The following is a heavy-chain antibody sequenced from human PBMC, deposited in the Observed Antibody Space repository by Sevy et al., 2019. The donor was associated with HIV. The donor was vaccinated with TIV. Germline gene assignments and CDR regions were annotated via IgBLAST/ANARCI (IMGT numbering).Heavy chain of an antibody. D-gene: IGHD2-15*01. CDR2: IKPDGSGE. V-gene: IGHV3-7*01. Sequence: GGSLRLSCTASGLIFSGYWMSWVRQAPGKGLEWVANIKPDGSGEYYVDSVKGRFTMSRDNAKNSVYLQMNSLRGEDTALFYCARGRYCSGGSCCFDYWGQGTLVTVSS. CDR3: ARGRYCSGGSCCFDY. J-gene: IGHJ4*02. CDR1: GLIFSGYW.